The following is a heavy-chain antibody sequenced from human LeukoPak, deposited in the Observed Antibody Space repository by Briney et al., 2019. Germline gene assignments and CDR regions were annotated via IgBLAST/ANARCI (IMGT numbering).Heavy chain of an antibody. Sequence: PSETLSLTCSLSGGSIPNYYWSWIRQPTGKALDFIAWIYSSGNTDYNPSLKSRVTISLGTSNNQFSLRLTSVTASDTAVYFCARTGEYSGSGPSWAFDIWGQGTMVTVSS. CDR2: IYSSGNT. CDR1: GGSIPNYY. V-gene: IGHV4-59*13. CDR3: ARTGEYSGSGPSWAFDI. D-gene: IGHD3-10*01. J-gene: IGHJ3*02.